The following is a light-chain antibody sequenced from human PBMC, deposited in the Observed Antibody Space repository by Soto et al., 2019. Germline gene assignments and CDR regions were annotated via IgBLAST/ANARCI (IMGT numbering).Light chain of an antibody. CDR1: QSVGSA. V-gene: IGKV3-15*01. J-gene: IGKJ4*01. CDR3: QQYRNWPRLS. CDR2: AAS. Sequence: EIVMTQSPATLSVSPGETATLSCRASQSVGSAVAWYQHKPGQAPRLLIVAASIRATGVPGRFTGGGCGTEFTLSVSGLKSEDFAVYYSQQYRNWPRLSFGGGTPGEIK.